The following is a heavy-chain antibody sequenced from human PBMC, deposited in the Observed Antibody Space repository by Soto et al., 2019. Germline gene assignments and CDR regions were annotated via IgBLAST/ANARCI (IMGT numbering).Heavy chain of an antibody. CDR1: GLPFSSYS. D-gene: IGHD6-13*01. CDR3: ARDYEPSSWYQMVDY. J-gene: IGHJ4*02. Sequence: GGSLRLSCAASGLPFSSYSLHWVRQAPGKGLEWVAVISYDGSNIYYADSVKGRFTISRDNSKNTLDLQMNSLRADDTAVYYCARDYEPSSWYQMVDYWGQGTLVTVSS. CDR2: ISYDGSNI. V-gene: IGHV3-30-3*01.